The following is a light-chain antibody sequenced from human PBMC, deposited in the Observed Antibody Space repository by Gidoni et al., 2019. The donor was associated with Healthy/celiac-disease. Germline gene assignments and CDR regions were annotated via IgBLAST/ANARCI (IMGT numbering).Light chain of an antibody. CDR3: MRALQTPYT. CDR1: QSLLHSNGYNY. Sequence: DIVMTQSPLSLPVTPGEPASISCRSSQSLLHSNGYNYFDWYLQKPGQSPQLLIYLGSNRASGVPDRFSGSGSGTDFTLKISRVEAEDVGVYYCMRALQTPYTFGQGTKLEIK. V-gene: IGKV2-28*01. CDR2: LGS. J-gene: IGKJ2*01.